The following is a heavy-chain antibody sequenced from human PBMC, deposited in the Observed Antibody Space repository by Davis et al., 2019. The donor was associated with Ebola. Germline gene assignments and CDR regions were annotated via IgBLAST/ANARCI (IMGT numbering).Heavy chain of an antibody. CDR1: GYTFTSYA. J-gene: IGHJ4*02. Sequence: ASVKVSCKASGYTFTSYAMHWVRQAPGQRLEWMGWINAGNGNTKYSQKFQGRVTITRDTSTSTAYMELRSLRSDDTAVYCCARDLAVAPPDYWGQGTLVTVSS. CDR2: INAGNGNT. V-gene: IGHV1-3*01. CDR3: ARDLAVAPPDY. D-gene: IGHD6-19*01.